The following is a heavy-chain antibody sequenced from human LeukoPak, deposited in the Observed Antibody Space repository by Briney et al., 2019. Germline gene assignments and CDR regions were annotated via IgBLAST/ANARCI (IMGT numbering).Heavy chain of an antibody. Sequence: PGGSLRLSCAASGFTFSSYAMSWVRQAPGKGLEWVSAISGDGGSTYYADSVKGRFAISRDNSKNSLYLQMNSLRTEDTALYYCAKDSLPYYYDSTHYISPFDYWGQGTLVTVSS. CDR1: GFTFSSYA. J-gene: IGHJ4*02. CDR3: AKDSLPYYYDSTHYISPFDY. V-gene: IGHV3-43*02. CDR2: ISGDGGST. D-gene: IGHD3-22*01.